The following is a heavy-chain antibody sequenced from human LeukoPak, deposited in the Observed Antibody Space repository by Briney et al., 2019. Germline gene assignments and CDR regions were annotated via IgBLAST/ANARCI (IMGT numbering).Heavy chain of an antibody. J-gene: IGHJ6*04. D-gene: IGHD3-16*01. CDR1: GYTFSDYY. CDR3: ARRTSGAKDV. Sequence: GGSLRLSCAASGYTFSDYYMSWIRQAPGKGLEWVAYITSSGDNIYYADSVKGRFTISRDNAKNALFLRMSSMRVEDTATYYCARRTSGAKDVWGKGTTVAVSP. CDR2: ITSSGDNI. V-gene: IGHV3-11*01.